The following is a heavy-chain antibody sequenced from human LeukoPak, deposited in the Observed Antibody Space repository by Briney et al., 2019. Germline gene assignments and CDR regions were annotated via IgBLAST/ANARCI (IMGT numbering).Heavy chain of an antibody. CDR2: ISGSGGST. J-gene: IGHJ4*02. Sequence: GGSLRLSCAASGFTFSSYGMHWVRQAPGKGLEWVSAISGSGGSTYYADSVKGRFTISRDNSKNTLYLQMNSLRAEDTAVYYCAKDKFAVTVGIIYYFDYWGQGTLVTVSS. D-gene: IGHD2-21*01. V-gene: IGHV3-23*01. CDR1: GFTFSSYG. CDR3: AKDKFAVTVGIIYYFDY.